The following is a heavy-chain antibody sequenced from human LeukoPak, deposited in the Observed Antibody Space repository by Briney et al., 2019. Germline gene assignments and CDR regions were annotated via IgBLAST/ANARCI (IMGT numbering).Heavy chain of an antibody. CDR2: IIPILGIA. Sequence: ASVKVSCKASGGTFSNYAISWVRQAPGRGLEWMGRIIPILGIANYAQKFQGRVTITADKSTSTAYMELSSLRSEDTAVYYCARDIDGVSGTAGDYWGQGTLVTVSS. D-gene: IGHD2-15*01. V-gene: IGHV1-69*04. CDR3: ARDIDGVSGTAGDY. J-gene: IGHJ4*02. CDR1: GGTFSNYA.